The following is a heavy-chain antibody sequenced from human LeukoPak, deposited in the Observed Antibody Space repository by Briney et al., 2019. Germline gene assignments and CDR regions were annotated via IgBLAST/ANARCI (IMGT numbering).Heavy chain of an antibody. Sequence: SGESLKISCKGSGYSFSNSWIGWVRQMPGKGLEWMGIIYPGDSDTRYGPSFEGQVTTSADKSISTAYLQWSSLQASDTAMYYCARPRLGSGSSSDALDIWGQGTMVTVSS. CDR2: IYPGDSDT. V-gene: IGHV5-51*01. CDR1: GYSFSNSW. J-gene: IGHJ3*02. CDR3: ARPRLGSGSSSDALDI. D-gene: IGHD2-15*01.